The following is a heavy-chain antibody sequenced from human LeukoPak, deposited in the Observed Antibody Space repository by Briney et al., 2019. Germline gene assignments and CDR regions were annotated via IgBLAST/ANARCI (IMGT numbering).Heavy chain of an antibody. CDR3: AKDGLLWFGELGRSVTLNWFDP. CDR1: GFTFDDYA. J-gene: IGHJ5*02. Sequence: PGGSLRLSCAASGFTFDDYAMHWIRQTPGKGLEWVSLITGDGAATYYADSVKGRFTISRDHSRNSLYLQMNSLRPEDTALYYCAKDGLLWFGELGRSVTLNWFDPWGRGTLVTVSS. V-gene: IGHV3-43*02. D-gene: IGHD3-10*01. CDR2: ITGDGAAT.